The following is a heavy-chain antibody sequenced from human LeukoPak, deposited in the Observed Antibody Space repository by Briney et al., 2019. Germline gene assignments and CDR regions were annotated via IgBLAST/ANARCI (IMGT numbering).Heavy chain of an antibody. CDR2: IRHSGVDS. CDR1: RFSFSDYT. D-gene: IGHD2-15*01. Sequence: GGSLRLSCAASRFSFSDYTMSWVRQLPGKGLEWVSGIRHSGVDSSYADSVKGRFTISRDNSKDMLYLQMNSLRDDDTGVYYCARDRRATPMYFFDFWGQGTPVTVSS. CDR3: ARDRRATPMYFFDF. V-gene: IGHV3-23*01. J-gene: IGHJ4*02.